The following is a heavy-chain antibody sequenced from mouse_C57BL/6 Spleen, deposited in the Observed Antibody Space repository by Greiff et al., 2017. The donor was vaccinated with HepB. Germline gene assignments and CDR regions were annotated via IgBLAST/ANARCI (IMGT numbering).Heavy chain of an antibody. J-gene: IGHJ2*01. CDR2: IDPETGGT. V-gene: IGHV1-15*01. CDR1: GYTFTDYE. Sequence: VQLQQPGAELVRPGASVTLSCKASGYTFTDYEMHWVKQTPVHGLEWIGAIDPETGGTAYNQKFKGKAILTADKSSSTAYMELRSLTSEDSAVYYCTRFRDYWGQGTTLTVSS. CDR3: TRFRDY.